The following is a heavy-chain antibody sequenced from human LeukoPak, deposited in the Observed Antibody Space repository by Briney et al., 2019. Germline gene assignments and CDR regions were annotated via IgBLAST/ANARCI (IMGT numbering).Heavy chain of an antibody. CDR1: GFTFSSYG. D-gene: IGHD5-18*01. V-gene: IGHV3-23*01. CDR2: ISGSGGST. J-gene: IGHJ4*02. CDR3: ARDSGYGPPTFDY. Sequence: GGSLRLSCAASGFTFSSYGMSWVRQAPGKGLEWVSAISGSGGSTYYADSVKGRFTISRDNSKNTLYLQMNSLRAEDTAVYYCARDSGYGPPTFDYWGQGTLVTVSS.